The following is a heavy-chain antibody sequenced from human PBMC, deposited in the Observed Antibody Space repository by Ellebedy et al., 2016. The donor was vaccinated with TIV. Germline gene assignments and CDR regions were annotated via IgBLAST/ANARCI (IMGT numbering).Heavy chain of an antibody. CDR1: GDSIRSYC. V-gene: IGHV4-59*01. D-gene: IGHD4-17*01. J-gene: IGHJ4*02. CDR3: ARGTLNYGIDY. Sequence: MPSETLSLTCTVSGDSIRSYCWSWIRQPPGKGLEWIGYIYYSGSTNYNPSLKSRVTISIDTSKNQFSLKLSSVTAADTAVYYCARGTLNYGIDYWGQGTLVTVSS. CDR2: IYYSGST.